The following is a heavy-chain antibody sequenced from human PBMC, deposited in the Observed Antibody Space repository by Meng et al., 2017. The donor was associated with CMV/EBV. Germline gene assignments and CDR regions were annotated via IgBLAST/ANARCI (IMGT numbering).Heavy chain of an antibody. CDR1: GGSISSSSYY. V-gene: IGHV4-39*07. CDR2: IYYSGST. J-gene: IGHJ6*02. CDR3: ARDGRGYCSSTSCYGMDV. Sequence: SETLSLTCTVSGGSISSSSYYWGWIRQPPGKGLEWIGSIYYSGSTYYNPSLKSRVTISVDTSKNQFSLKLSSVTAADTAVYYCARDGRGYCSSTSCYGMDVWGQGTTVTVSS. D-gene: IGHD2-2*03.